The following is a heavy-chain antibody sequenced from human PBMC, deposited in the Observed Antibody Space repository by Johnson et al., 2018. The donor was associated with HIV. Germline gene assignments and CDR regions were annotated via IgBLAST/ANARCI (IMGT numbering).Heavy chain of an antibody. CDR1: GFTFSSYA. CDR3: AKDFWPVGARGAFDI. D-gene: IGHD1-26*01. J-gene: IGHJ3*02. V-gene: IGHV3-30-3*01. Sequence: QVQLVESGGGVVQPGRSLRLSCAASGFTFSSYAMHWVRQAPGKGLEWVAVISYDGSNKYYADSVTGRFTISRDNSKNTLYLQMNSLRAEDTAVYYCAKDFWPVGARGAFDIWGQGTMVTVSS. CDR2: ISYDGSNK.